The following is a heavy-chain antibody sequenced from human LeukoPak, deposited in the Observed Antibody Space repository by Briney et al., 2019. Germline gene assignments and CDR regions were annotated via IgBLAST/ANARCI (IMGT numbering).Heavy chain of an antibody. CDR3: AGGRYSYGLLPA. CDR1: GGSFSGYY. D-gene: IGHD5-18*01. J-gene: IGHJ4*02. V-gene: IGHV4-34*01. Sequence: SETLSLTCAVYGGSFSGYYWSWIRQPPGKGLEWIGEINHSGSTNYNPFLKSRVTISVDTSKNQFSLKLSSVTAADTAVYYCAGGRYSYGLLPAWGQGTLVTVSS. CDR2: INHSGST.